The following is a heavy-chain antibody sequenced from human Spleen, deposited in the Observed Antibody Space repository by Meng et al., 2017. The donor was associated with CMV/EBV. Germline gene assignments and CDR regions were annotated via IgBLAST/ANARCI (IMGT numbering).Heavy chain of an antibody. D-gene: IGHD2-2*01. CDR1: TFSSYA. V-gene: IGHV1-69*05. J-gene: IGHJ4*02. CDR3: ARQFCGSSTSCYKNSFDY. CDR2: IIPIFGTA. Sequence: TFSSYAISWVRQAPGQGLEWMGGIIPIFGTANYAQKFQGRVTITTDESTSTAYMELSSLRSEDTAVYYCARQFCGSSTSCYKNSFDYWGQGTLVTVSS.